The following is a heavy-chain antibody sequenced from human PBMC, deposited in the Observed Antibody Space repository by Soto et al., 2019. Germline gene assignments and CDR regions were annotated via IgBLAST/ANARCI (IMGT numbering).Heavy chain of an antibody. D-gene: IGHD3-10*01. CDR2: IKSKTDGGTT. J-gene: IGHJ3*02. CDR1: GFTFSNAW. CDR3: TPGTMVRGPSKDAFDI. Sequence: GGSLRLSCAASGFTFSNAWMSWVRQAPGKGLEWVGRIKSKTDGGTTDYAAPVKGRFTISRDDSKNTLYLQMNSLKTEDTTVYYRTPGTMVRGPSKDAFDIWGPGTMGTVSS. V-gene: IGHV3-15*01.